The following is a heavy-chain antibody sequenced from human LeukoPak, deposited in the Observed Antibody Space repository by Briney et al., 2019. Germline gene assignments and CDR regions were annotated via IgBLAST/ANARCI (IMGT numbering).Heavy chain of an antibody. Sequence: ETLSLTCTVSGGSISSSSYYWGWIRQPPGKGLEWIGYIYYSGSTNYNPSLKSRVTISVDTSKNQFSLKLSSVTAADTAVYYCARAYSSSVGFYYYYYMDVWGKGTTVTVSS. CDR2: IYYSGST. CDR3: ARAYSSSVGFYYYYYMDV. V-gene: IGHV4-61*05. CDR1: GGSISSSSYY. D-gene: IGHD6-13*01. J-gene: IGHJ6*03.